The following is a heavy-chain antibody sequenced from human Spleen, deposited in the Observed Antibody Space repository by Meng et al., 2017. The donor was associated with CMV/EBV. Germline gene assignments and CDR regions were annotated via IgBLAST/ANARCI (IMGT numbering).Heavy chain of an antibody. Sequence: SVKVSCKASGYTFTYRHLHWVRQAPGQAPEWMGWITPFNDNTNYAQKFQDRVTITADKSTDTAYMELSSLRSEDTAVYYCARDTVYYTNGFGELSYWGQGTLVTVSS. V-gene: IGHV1-45*02. J-gene: IGHJ4*02. CDR3: ARDTVYYTNGFGELSY. CDR2: ITPFNDNT. D-gene: IGHD3-10*01. CDR1: GYTFTYRH.